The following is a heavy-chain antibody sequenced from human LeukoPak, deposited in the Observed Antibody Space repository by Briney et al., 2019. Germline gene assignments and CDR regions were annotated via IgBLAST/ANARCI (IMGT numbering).Heavy chain of an antibody. CDR3: AREMVRDAFDI. CDR2: VSSSGTT. Sequence: SQTLSLTCTVSGGSISRDGHYWSWIRQYPGKGLESIGSVSSSGTTTYNPSLKSRVTISLDTSQNQFSLNLRSLTAADTAVYYCAREMVRDAFDIWGQETMVTASS. V-gene: IGHV4-31*03. D-gene: IGHD2-8*01. CDR1: GGSISRDGHY. J-gene: IGHJ3*02.